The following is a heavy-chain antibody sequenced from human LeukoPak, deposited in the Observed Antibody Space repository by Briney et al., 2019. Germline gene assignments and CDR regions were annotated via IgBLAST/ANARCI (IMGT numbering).Heavy chain of an antibody. J-gene: IGHJ4*02. CDR1: GGSFSGYY. Sequence: SETLSLTCAVYGGSFSGYYWSWIRQPAGKGLEWIGRIYTSGSTNYNPSLKSRVTMSVDTSKNQFSLKLSSVTAADTAVYYCARDQYYYDSSGYGGLYYFDYWGQGTLVTVSS. V-gene: IGHV4-4*07. D-gene: IGHD3-22*01. CDR3: ARDQYYYDSSGYGGLYYFDY. CDR2: IYTSGST.